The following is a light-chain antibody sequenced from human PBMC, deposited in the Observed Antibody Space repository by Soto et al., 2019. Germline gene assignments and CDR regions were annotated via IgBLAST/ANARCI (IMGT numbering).Light chain of an antibody. V-gene: IGLV2-14*01. CDR3: CSYTTSNTRQIV. J-gene: IGLJ1*01. Sequence: CVLTQPASGSGSPGQSITISCTGTSSDVGGYNYVSWYQQQPGKAPKFMIYDVTNRPSGVSNRFSGSKSGNTASLTISGLQAEDEADYYCCSYTTSNTRQIVFGTGTKVTV. CDR1: SSDVGGYNY. CDR2: DVT.